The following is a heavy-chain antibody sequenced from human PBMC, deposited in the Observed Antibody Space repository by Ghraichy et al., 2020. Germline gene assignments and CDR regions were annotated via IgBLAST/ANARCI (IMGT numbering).Heavy chain of an antibody. CDR3: ARGAYGDVIDY. D-gene: IGHD4-17*01. J-gene: IGHJ4*02. CDR1: SEPVITSV. CDR2: INTEKGNT. Sequence: ASVKVSCKTASEPVITSVINCLRLCPLQVLEWMAWINTEKGNTAYAQNFQDRVTMTTDTSTSTAYMELRSLRSDDTAVYYCARGAYGDVIDYWGQGTLVTVSS. V-gene: IGHV1-18*01.